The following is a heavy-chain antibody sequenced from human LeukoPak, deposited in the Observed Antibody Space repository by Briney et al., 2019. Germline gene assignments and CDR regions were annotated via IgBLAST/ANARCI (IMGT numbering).Heavy chain of an antibody. CDR3: ATTHVVVTANFDY. V-gene: IGHV3-30-3*01. CDR1: GFTFSSYA. D-gene: IGHD2-21*02. CDR2: ISYDGSNK. J-gene: IGHJ4*02. Sequence: GRSLRLSCAASGFTFSSYAMHWVRQAPGKGLEWVAVISYDGSNKYYADSVKGRFTISGDNSKNTLYLQMNSLRAEDTAVYYCATTHVVVTANFDYWGQGTLVTVSS.